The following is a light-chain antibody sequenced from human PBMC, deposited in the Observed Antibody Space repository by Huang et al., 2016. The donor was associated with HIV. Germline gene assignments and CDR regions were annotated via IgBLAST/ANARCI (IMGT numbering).Light chain of an antibody. CDR2: DAS. CDR3: QQFDNLPYT. CDR1: DKIGNY. J-gene: IGKJ2*01. Sequence: DIQMTQSPSSLSASVGDRVTITCQASDKIGNYLNWHQKKTGKATKLLIYDASSLETGVPPRFSGSGSGTHFTFTISSLQPEDTATYYCQQFDNLPYTFGQGTKLEIK. V-gene: IGKV1-33*01.